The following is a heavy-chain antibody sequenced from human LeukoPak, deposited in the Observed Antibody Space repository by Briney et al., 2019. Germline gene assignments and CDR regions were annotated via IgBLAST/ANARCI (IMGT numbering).Heavy chain of an antibody. CDR3: ARPSSGTFDY. CDR1: GGSISSSSYY. J-gene: IGHJ4*02. V-gene: IGHV4-39*01. CDR2: IYYSGST. D-gene: IGHD6-13*01. Sequence: SETLSLTCTVSGGSISSSSYYWGWIRQPPGKGLEWIGSIYYSGSTYYNPSLKSRVTISVDTSKNQFSLKLSSVTAADTAVYYRARPSSGTFDYWGQGTLVTVSS.